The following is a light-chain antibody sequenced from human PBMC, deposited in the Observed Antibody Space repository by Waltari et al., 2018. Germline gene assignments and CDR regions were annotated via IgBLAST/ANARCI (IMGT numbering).Light chain of an antibody. CDR3: QQRSGSSRT. Sequence: DIQMTQSPSSLSASVGDTVSITCRASRDIQGYVNWSHQKQGKAPKILIYAASTLEGVFPSRFSGIGSGTHFVLSISRLQPEDSGTYICQQRSGSSRTFGQGT. J-gene: IGKJ1*01. V-gene: IGKV1-39*01. CDR2: AAS. CDR1: RDIQGY.